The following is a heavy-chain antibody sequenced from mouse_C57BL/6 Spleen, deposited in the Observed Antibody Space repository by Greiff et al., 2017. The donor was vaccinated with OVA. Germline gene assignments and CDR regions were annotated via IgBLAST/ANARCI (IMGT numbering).Heavy chain of an antibody. J-gene: IGHJ2*01. CDR3: TQRGNWHYFDY. CDR1: GYTFTDYE. Sequence: VQLQQSGAELVRPGASVTLSCKASGYTFTDYEMHWVKQTPVHGLEWIGAIDPATGGTAYNQKFKGKAILTADKSSSTAYMELRSLTSEDSAVYYCTQRGNWHYFDYWGQGTTLTVSS. CDR2: IDPATGGT. V-gene: IGHV1-15*01. D-gene: IGHD2-1*01.